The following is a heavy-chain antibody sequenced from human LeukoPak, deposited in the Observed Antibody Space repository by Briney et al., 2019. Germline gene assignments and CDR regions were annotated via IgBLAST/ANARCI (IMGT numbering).Heavy chain of an antibody. CDR3: ARDFGSGWYNYYYYMDV. CDR2: IWYDGSNK. D-gene: IGHD6-19*01. V-gene: IGHV3-33*08. CDR1: GFTFSSYG. Sequence: GGSLRLSCAASGFTFSSYGMHWVRQAPGKGLEWVAVIWYDGSNKYYADSVKGRFTISRDNSKNTLYLQMNSLRAEDTAVYYCARDFGSGWYNYYYYMDVWGKRTTVTVSS. J-gene: IGHJ6*03.